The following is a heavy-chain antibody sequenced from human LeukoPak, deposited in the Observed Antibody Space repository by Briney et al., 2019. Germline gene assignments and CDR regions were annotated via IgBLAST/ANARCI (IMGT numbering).Heavy chain of an antibody. D-gene: IGHD3-10*01. CDR3: TRARGVIVEGFDY. Sequence: HPGGSLRLSCTDSGFTFGDYGMSWVRQAPGKGLEWVGLIRSKTYGGTTEHAASVKGRFTMSRDDSKSIAYLQMNILKTEDTAVYYCTRARGVIVEGFDYWGQGTLVTVSS. CDR1: GFTFGDYG. CDR2: IRSKTYGGTT. J-gene: IGHJ4*02. V-gene: IGHV3-49*04.